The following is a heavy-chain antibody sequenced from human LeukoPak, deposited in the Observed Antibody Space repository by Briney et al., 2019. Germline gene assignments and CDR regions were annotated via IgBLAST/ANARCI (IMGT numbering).Heavy chain of an antibody. Sequence: PSETLSLTCAVYGGSFSGYYWSWIRQPPGKGLEWIGEINHSGSTNYNPSLKSRVTISVDTSRNQFSLKLNSVTAADTAVYYCARLPRGLFGEFLNFDLWGQGTPVTVSS. D-gene: IGHD3-10*02. CDR3: ARLPRGLFGEFLNFDL. V-gene: IGHV4-34*01. CDR1: GGSFSGYY. CDR2: INHSGST. J-gene: IGHJ4*02.